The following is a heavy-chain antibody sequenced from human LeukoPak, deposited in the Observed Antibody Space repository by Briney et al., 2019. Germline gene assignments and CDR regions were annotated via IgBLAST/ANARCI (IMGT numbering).Heavy chain of an antibody. CDR3: AKGQVYLWSLFDD. Sequence: GGSLRLSCAASGFTFDDYAMHWVRQAPGKGLEWVSGISWNSGSIGYADSVKGRFTVSRDNAKNSLYLQMNSLRVEDTALYYCAKGQVYLWSLFDDWGQGTLVTVSS. CDR1: GFTFDDYA. CDR2: ISWNSGSI. J-gene: IGHJ4*02. D-gene: IGHD3-16*01. V-gene: IGHV3-9*01.